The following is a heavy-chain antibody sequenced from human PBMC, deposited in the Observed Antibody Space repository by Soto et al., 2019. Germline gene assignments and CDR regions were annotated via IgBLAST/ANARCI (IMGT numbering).Heavy chain of an antibody. CDR2: ISYDGSNK. Sequence: GGSLRLSCAASEFTFSSYGMHWVRQAPGKGLEWVAVISYDGSNKYYADSVKGRFTISRDSSKNTLYLEMNSLRPEDTAVYYCAKGEYYYGSGSPYYGMDVWGQGTTVTVSS. V-gene: IGHV3-30*18. CDR1: EFTFSSYG. D-gene: IGHD3-10*01. J-gene: IGHJ6*02. CDR3: AKGEYYYGSGSPYYGMDV.